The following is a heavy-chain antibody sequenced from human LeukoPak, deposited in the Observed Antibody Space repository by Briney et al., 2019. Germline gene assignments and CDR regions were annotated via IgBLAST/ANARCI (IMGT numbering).Heavy chain of an antibody. CDR3: KREYSSSSGRAFDY. CDR2: ISRDGSTT. CDR1: GFTFSNYW. D-gene: IGHD6-6*01. Sequence: GGSLRLSCAASGFTFSNYWMHWVRQGPGKGLVWVSRISRDGSTTTYADSVKGRFTISRDSAQNTVYLQMSSLRPEDTAVYYCKREYSSSSGRAFDYWSQGTLVTAYS. J-gene: IGHJ4*02. V-gene: IGHV3-74*01.